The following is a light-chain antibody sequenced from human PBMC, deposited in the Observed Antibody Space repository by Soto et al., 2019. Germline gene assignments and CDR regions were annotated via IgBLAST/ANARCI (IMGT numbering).Light chain of an antibody. CDR3: SSYTSISRV. Sequence: QSALTQPASVSGSPGQSITISCTGTSSDVGAYTYVSWYQQHPGKAPKLMIYEVSNRPAGVSNRFSGSKSGNTASLTISGLQAEDEADYYCSSYTSISRVFGGGTKVTVL. J-gene: IGLJ3*02. V-gene: IGLV2-14*01. CDR2: EVS. CDR1: SSDVGAYTY.